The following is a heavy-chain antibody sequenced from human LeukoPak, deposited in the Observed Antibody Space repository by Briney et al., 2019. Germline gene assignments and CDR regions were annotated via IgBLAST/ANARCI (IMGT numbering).Heavy chain of an antibody. V-gene: IGHV7-4-1*02. CDR2: INTNTGNP. J-gene: IGHJ4*02. D-gene: IGHD2-15*01. Sequence: ASVKVSCKASGYTFTSYAMNWVRQAPGQGLERMGWINTNTGNPTYAQGFTGRFVFSLDTSVSTAYLQISSLKAEDTAVYYCARDGYCSGGSCYFGGVGIANFDYWGQGTLVTVSS. CDR1: GYTFTSYA. CDR3: ARDGYCSGGSCYFGGVGIANFDY.